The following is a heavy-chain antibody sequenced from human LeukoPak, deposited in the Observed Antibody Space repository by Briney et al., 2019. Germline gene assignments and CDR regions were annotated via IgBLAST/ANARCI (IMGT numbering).Heavy chain of an antibody. J-gene: IGHJ4*02. V-gene: IGHV4-38-2*02. D-gene: IGHD6-19*01. CDR3: ARETSLAGFASGLGFNY. Sequence: GSLRLSCAASGFTFSNYAMSWIRQPPGKGLEWIGSNSGSTYYNPSLKSRVTISVDTSKNQFSLKLSSVTAADTAVYYCARETSLAGFASGLGFNYWGQGILVTVSS. CDR1: GFTFSNYA. CDR2: NSGST.